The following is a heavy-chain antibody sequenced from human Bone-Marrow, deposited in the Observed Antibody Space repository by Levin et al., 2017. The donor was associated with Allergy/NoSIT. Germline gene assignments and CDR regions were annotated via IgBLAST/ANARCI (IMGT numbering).Heavy chain of an antibody. CDR2: ISGSGTIT. CDR3: AKEGLAVAGYYFDS. V-gene: IGHV3-23*01. J-gene: IGHJ4*02. D-gene: IGHD6-19*01. CDR1: GFTFSSYA. Sequence: GGSLRLSCAASGFTFSSYAMSWVRRAPGKGLEWVSSISGSGTITHYAESVKGRFTISRDISKNMLHLQMNSLRAEDTAIYFCAKEGLAVAGYYFDSWGQGTLVTVSS.